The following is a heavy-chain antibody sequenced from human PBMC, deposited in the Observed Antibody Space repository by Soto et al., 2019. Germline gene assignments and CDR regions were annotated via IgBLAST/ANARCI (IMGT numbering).Heavy chain of an antibody. Sequence: EVQVVESGGGLVQPGGSLRLSCAASGFSVTNNYMNWVRQAPGKGLEWVSIIDIGGNTYYADSVKDRFTISRDNSRNTLYLPMNSLRAEDTAVYYCARGRGSTGYLGREPYFDYWGQGTLVTVSP. CDR3: ARGRGSTGYLGREPYFDY. J-gene: IGHJ4*02. CDR1: GFSVTNNY. CDR2: IDIGGNT. D-gene: IGHD2-2*01. V-gene: IGHV3-66*01.